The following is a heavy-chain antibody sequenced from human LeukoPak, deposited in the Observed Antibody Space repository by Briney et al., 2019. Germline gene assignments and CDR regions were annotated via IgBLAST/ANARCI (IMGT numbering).Heavy chain of an antibody. CDR2: IYYSGRT. J-gene: IGHJ6*03. Sequence: SETLSLTCSVSGGSISSYYWSWIRQPPGRGLEWIGYIYYSGRTSYNPSLKSRVTISVDTSKNQFSLRLSSVTAADTAVYYCAGVTGSFYFYYYMDVWGKGTTVTVSS. CDR3: AGVTGSFYFYYYMDV. CDR1: GGSISSYY. V-gene: IGHV4-59*01. D-gene: IGHD3-10*01.